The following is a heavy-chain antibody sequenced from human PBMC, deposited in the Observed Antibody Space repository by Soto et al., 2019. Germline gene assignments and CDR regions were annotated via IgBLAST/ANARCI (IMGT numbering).Heavy chain of an antibody. D-gene: IGHD3-10*01. J-gene: IGHJ5*02. Sequence: HPGLSLRLPWAASGFRLSTTDMSWVRQAPGKGLEWCTTIEGSGEITYYAGSGKGPFTISRDNSKSTVYLQMDSLTADDTAVYFCVKNSGWFNTWGQGTRVTVSS. V-gene: IGHV3-23*01. CDR2: IEGSGEIT. CDR1: GFRLSTTD. CDR3: VKNSGWFNT.